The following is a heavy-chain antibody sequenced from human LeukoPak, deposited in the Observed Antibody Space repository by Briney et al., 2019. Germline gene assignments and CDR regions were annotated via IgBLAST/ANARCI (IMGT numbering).Heavy chain of an antibody. CDR3: AREEDTAMGPPSYYYGMDV. CDR2: ISSSSSYI. J-gene: IGHJ6*04. D-gene: IGHD5-18*01. Sequence: GGSLRLSCAPSGFTFSRYSMNWVRQAPGKGLEWVSSISSSSSYIYYADSVKGRFTISRDNAKNSLYPQMNSLRAEDTAVYYCAREEDTAMGPPSYYYGMDVWGKGTTVTVSS. V-gene: IGHV3-21*01. CDR1: GFTFSRYS.